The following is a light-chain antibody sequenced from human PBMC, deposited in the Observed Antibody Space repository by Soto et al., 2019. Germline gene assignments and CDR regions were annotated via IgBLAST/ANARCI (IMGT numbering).Light chain of an antibody. J-gene: IGLJ2*01. V-gene: IGLV2-23*01. CDR2: EGS. Sequence: QSALTQPASVSGSPGQSITISCTGTSSDVGSYNLVSWYQQHPGKAPKLMNYEGSKRPSGVSNRFSGSKSGNTASLTISGLQAEDEADYYCCSYAGSSTPSVVFGGGTKLTVL. CDR3: CSYAGSSTPSVV. CDR1: SSDVGSYNL.